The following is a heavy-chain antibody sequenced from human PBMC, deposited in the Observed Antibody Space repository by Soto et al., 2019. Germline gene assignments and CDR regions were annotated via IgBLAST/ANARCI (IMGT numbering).Heavy chain of an antibody. CDR1: GFTFSSYG. CDR2: IWYDGSNK. Sequence: QVQLVESGGGVVQPGRSLRLSCAASGFTFSSYGMHWVRQAPGKGLEWVAVIWYDGSNKYYADSVKGRFTISRDNSKNTXDLQMHILRGEDTAVYYCAREGTYCRGGSCYPHFDYWGQGTLVTFSS. V-gene: IGHV3-33*01. D-gene: IGHD2-15*01. J-gene: IGHJ4*02. CDR3: AREGTYCRGGSCYPHFDY.